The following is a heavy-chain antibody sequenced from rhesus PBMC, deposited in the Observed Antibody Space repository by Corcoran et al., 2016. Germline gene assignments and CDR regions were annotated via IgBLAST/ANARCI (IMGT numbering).Heavy chain of an antibody. CDR3: ARARSH. CDR1: GCLISRTY. CDR2: IAGSGGST. J-gene: IGHJ4*01. V-gene: IGHV4-173*01. D-gene: IGHD4-29*01. Sequence: QVQLQASGPGLVKPSVTLSLTCSVSGCLISRTYWCLIRQPPGKGREWIGRIAGSGGSTDNNPSLKSRVTISTDTSKNQFSLKLSSVTAADTAVYYCARARSHWGQGVLVTVSS.